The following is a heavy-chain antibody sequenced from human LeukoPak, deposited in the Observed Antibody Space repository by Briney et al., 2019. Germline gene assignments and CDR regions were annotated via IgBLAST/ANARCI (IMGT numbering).Heavy chain of an antibody. CDR2: ISSSSSYI. Sequence: GGSLRLSCAASGFTFSSYSMNWVRQAPGKGLEWVSSISSSSSYIYYADSVKGRFTISRDNAKNSLYLQMNSLRAEDTAVYYCARDPYATSYSSSWDDYWGQGTLVTVSS. CDR1: GFTFSSYS. CDR3: ARDPYATSYSSSWDDY. J-gene: IGHJ4*02. V-gene: IGHV3-21*01. D-gene: IGHD6-13*01.